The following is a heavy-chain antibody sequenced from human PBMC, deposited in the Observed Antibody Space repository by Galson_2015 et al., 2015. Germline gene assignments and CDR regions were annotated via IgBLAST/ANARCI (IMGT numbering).Heavy chain of an antibody. CDR2: ISYDGSNK. V-gene: IGHV3-30*18. J-gene: IGHJ6*02. D-gene: IGHD6-13*01. Sequence: SLRLSCAASGFTFSSYGMHWVRQAPGKGLEWVAVISYDGSNKYYADSVKGRFTISRDNSKNTLYLQMNSLRAEDTAVYYCAKDQLSSSWSSSGYYYYGMDVWGQGTTVTVSS. CDR1: GFTFSSYG. CDR3: AKDQLSSSWSSSGYYYYGMDV.